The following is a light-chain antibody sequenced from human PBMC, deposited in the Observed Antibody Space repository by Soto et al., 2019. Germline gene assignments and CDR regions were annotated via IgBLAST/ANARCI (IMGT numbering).Light chain of an antibody. V-gene: IGKV3-15*01. CDR2: GAS. CDR1: QSVSSN. J-gene: IGKJ1*01. CDR3: QQYNNWLGT. Sequence: EIVMTQSPATLSVSPGERATLSCRASQSVSSNLAGYQQNPGEAPSLLIYGASTRATGNPARFSGSGSGTEFTLTISSLQSEDFAVYYCQQYNNWLGTFGQGTKVEIK.